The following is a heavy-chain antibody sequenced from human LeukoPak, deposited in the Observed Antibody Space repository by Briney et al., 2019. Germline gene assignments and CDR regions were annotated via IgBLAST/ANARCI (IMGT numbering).Heavy chain of an antibody. J-gene: IGHJ4*02. CDR1: GFIFSNYA. D-gene: IGHD3-9*01. V-gene: IGHV3-23*01. CDR2: IVGSGANT. CDR3: AKWGDYDVLTGYYDPDN. Sequence: PGGSLRLSCAASGFIFSNYAMSWARQAPGKGLEWVSAIVGSGANTYYADSVKGRFTISRDNPRNTLYLQMNSPRAEDTAVYYCAKWGDYDVLTGYYDPDNWGQGTLVTVSS.